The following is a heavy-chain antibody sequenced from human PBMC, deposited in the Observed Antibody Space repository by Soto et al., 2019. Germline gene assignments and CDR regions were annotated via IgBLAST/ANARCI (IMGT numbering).Heavy chain of an antibody. Sequence: QVQLQESGPGLVKPSQTLSLTCTVSGGSISIGVYYWNWIRQPPGKGLEWIGYTYHTGSTYYNPSLESRVTISVDPSKNQFSLKLSSVTAADTTVYYCARIGNPDASLYFDYWGQGALVTVSS. CDR1: GGSISIGVYY. CDR2: TYHTGST. CDR3: ARIGNPDASLYFDY. J-gene: IGHJ4*02. V-gene: IGHV4-31*03.